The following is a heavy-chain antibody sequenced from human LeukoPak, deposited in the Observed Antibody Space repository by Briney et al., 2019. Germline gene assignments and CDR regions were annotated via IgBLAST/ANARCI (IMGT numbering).Heavy chain of an antibody. CDR1: GFTFDDYA. J-gene: IGHJ4*01. D-gene: IGHD6-19*01. CDR3: ARDPPFRIGWSQNFFDY. Sequence: QSGGSLRLSCTPSGFTFDDYAMHWVRQAPGKGLEWVALISYDGGNIYYADSVKGRFTISRDNSQNTLYLQMNSLRAEDTAVYYCARDPPFRIGWSQNFFDYWGPGTLVTVFS. CDR2: ISYDGGNI. V-gene: IGHV3-30*01.